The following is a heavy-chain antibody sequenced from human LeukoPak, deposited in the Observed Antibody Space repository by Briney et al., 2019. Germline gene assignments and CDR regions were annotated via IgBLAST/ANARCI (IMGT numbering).Heavy chain of an antibody. CDR1: GGSISSSY. Sequence: SETLSLTCTVSGGSISSSYWSWIRQPPGKGLEWIGYIYYRGSTNYNPSLKSRVTISLDTSKNRFSLKLSYVTAADTAVYYCARLSSGWAGGGYYFDYWGQGTLVTVSS. V-gene: IGHV4-59*08. D-gene: IGHD6-19*01. J-gene: IGHJ4*02. CDR2: IYYRGST. CDR3: ARLSSGWAGGGYYFDY.